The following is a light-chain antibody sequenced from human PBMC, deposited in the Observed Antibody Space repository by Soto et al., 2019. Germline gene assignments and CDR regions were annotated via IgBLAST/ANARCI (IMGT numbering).Light chain of an antibody. CDR2: EVG. CDR1: SSDVGGYKY. V-gene: IGLV2-14*01. Sequence: QSALTQPASVSGSPGQSITISCTGTSSDVGGYKYVSWYQQHPGKAPKLMIYEVGNRPSGVSQRFSGSKSGNTASLTIFGLQAEDEPDYYCSSYTSSNTLVFGGGTKVTVL. J-gene: IGLJ3*02. CDR3: SSYTSSNTLV.